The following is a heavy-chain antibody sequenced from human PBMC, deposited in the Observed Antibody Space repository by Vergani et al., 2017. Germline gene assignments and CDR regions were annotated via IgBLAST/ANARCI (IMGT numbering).Heavy chain of an antibody. V-gene: IGHV1-46*01. CDR2: INPSGGST. J-gene: IGHJ4*02. CDR1: GYTFTSYY. D-gene: IGHD6-13*01. Sequence: QVQLVQSGAEVQKPGASVKVSCKASGYTFTSYYMHWVRQAPGQGLEWMGIINPSGGSTSYAQKFQGRVTMTRDTSTSTVYMELSSLRSEDTAVYYCAREKIGSSWYSLNGGGYFDYWGQGTLVTVSS. CDR3: AREKIGSSWYSLNGGGYFDY.